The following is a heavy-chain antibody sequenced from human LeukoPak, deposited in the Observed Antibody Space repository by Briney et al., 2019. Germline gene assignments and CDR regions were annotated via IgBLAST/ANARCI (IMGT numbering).Heavy chain of an antibody. V-gene: IGHV3-74*01. CDR2: INSDGTST. Sequence: GGSLRLSCAASGFSFSSDWMHWVRQVPGEGLVWVSRINSDGTSTAYADSVKGRFTISRDNAKNTLYLQMNSLRAEDTAVYYCARDPRYGSGSYYIGYYYGMDVWGQGTTVTVSS. CDR1: GFSFSSDW. J-gene: IGHJ6*02. CDR3: ARDPRYGSGSYYIGYYYGMDV. D-gene: IGHD3-10*01.